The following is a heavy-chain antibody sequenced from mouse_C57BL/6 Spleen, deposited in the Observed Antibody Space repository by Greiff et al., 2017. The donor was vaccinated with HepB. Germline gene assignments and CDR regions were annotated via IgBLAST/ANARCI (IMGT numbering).Heavy chain of an antibody. D-gene: IGHD1-1*01. CDR2: IDPSDSYT. CDR1: GYTFTSYW. J-gene: IGHJ2*01. CDR3: AVLLRYFDY. Sequence: VQLQQSGAELVMPGASVKLSCKASGYTFTSYWMHWVKQRPGQGLEWIGEIDPSDSYTNYNQKFKGKSTLTVDKSSSTAYMQLSSLTSEDSAVYYCAVLLRYFDYWGQGTTLTVSS. V-gene: IGHV1-69*01.